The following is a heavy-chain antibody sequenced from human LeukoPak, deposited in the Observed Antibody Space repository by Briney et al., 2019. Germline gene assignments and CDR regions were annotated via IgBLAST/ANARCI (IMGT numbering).Heavy chain of an antibody. CDR1: GITFSSFA. V-gene: IGHV3-30-3*01. J-gene: IGHJ4*02. Sequence: GAPRLSCAAPGITFSSFAMHWVRPGPGEGVGGGAVISYDGSNKYYADSVKGRFTISRDNSKNTLYLQMNSLRAEDTAVYYCARGDFREDLVVDYWGQGTLVTVSS. D-gene: IGHD3-3*01. CDR2: ISYDGSNK. CDR3: ARGDFREDLVVDY.